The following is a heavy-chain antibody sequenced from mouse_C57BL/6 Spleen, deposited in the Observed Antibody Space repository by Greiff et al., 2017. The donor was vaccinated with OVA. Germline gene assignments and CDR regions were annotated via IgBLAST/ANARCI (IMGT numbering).Heavy chain of an antibody. J-gene: IGHJ1*03. D-gene: IGHD1-1*01. V-gene: IGHV6-3*01. CDR1: GFTFSNYW. CDR3: TGHYGSTFDV. CDR2: IRLKSDNYAT. Sequence: VQLKESGGGLVQPGGSMKLSCVASGFTFSNYWMNWVRQSPEKGLEWVAQIRLKSDNYATHYAESVKGRFTISRDDSKSSVYLQMNNLRAEDTGIYYCTGHYGSTFDVWGTGTTVTVSS.